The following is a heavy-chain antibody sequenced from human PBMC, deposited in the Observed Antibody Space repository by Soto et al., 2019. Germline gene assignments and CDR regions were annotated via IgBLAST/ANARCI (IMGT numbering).Heavy chain of an antibody. Sequence: GASVKVSCKASGGTFSSYAISWVRQAPGQGLEWMGGIIPIFGTANYAQKLQGRVTITADEFTSTAYMELSSLRSEDTAVYYCARDRGSYVDTAMIMDVWGQGTTVTVSS. CDR1: GGTFSSYA. CDR2: IIPIFGTA. D-gene: IGHD5-18*01. CDR3: ARDRGSYVDTAMIMDV. V-gene: IGHV1-69*13. J-gene: IGHJ6*02.